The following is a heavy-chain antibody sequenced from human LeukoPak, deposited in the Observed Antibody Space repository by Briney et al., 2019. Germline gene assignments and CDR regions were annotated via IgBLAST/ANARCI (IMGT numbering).Heavy chain of an antibody. CDR1: GFTFSSYA. V-gene: IGHV1-46*01. CDR3: ARASLGDLFYSDF. CDR2: INPSGGST. J-gene: IGHJ4*02. Sequence: KSGGSLRLSCAASGFTFSSYAMHWVRQAPGQGLEWMGIINPSGGSTSYAQKFQGRVTMTRDTSTSTVYMELSSLRSEDTAVYYCARASLGDLFYSDFWGQGTLVTVSS. D-gene: IGHD3-16*01.